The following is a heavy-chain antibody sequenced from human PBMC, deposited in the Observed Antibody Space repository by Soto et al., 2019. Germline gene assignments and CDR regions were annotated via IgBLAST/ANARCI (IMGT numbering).Heavy chain of an antibody. CDR1: GGSISSYY. CDR3: TRGLPSHFGYDS. CDR2: IYYSGST. Sequence: SETLSVTCTVSGGSISSYYWSWIRQPPGKGLEWIGYIYYSGSTNYNPSLKSRVTISVDTSKNQVSLKLTSATAADTAVYYCTRGLPSHFGYDSWGQGTLVTVSS. V-gene: IGHV4-59*01. D-gene: IGHD3-10*01. J-gene: IGHJ4*02.